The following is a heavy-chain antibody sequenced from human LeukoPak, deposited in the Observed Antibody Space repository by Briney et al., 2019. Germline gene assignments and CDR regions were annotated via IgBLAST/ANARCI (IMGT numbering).Heavy chain of an antibody. J-gene: IGHJ4*02. Sequence: PGGSLRLSCAASGFTFSRYAMSWVRQAPGKGLEWVSAISGSGGNTYYADSVKGRFTISRDNSKNVLYLQMNSLRAEDTAVYYCAKSTAGFYSDWGQGTLVTVSS. CDR2: ISGSGGNT. CDR1: GFTFSRYA. V-gene: IGHV3-23*01. D-gene: IGHD2/OR15-2a*01. CDR3: AKSTAGFYSD.